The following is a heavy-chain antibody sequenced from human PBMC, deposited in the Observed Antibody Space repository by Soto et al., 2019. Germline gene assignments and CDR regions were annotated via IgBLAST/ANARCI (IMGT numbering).Heavy chain of an antibody. D-gene: IGHD2-15*01. V-gene: IGHV4-59*01. Sequence: QVQLQESGPGLVKPSETLSLTCTVSGGSISSYDWSWIRQPPGKGLEWIGYIYYIGSANSNPSLQSRVTISVDTSMNRFSLNLSSVTAADTAVYYCARAYCSGGSCYDAFDIWVHGPLVTVSS. J-gene: IGHJ3*02. CDR3: ARAYCSGGSCYDAFDI. CDR1: GGSISSYD. CDR2: IYYIGSA.